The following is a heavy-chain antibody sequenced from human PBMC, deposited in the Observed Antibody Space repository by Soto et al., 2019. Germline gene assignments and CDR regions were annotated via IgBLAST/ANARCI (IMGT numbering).Heavy chain of an antibody. Sequence: GGSLRLSCAASGFTFSSYWMHWVRQAPGKGLVWVSRINSDGSSTSYADSVKGRFTISRDNAKNTLYLQMNSLRAEDTAVYYCARGLYSAHYYYYGMDVWGQGTTVTVSS. CDR2: INSDGSST. J-gene: IGHJ6*02. D-gene: IGHD1-26*01. V-gene: IGHV3-74*01. CDR3: ARGLYSAHYYYYGMDV. CDR1: GFTFSSYW.